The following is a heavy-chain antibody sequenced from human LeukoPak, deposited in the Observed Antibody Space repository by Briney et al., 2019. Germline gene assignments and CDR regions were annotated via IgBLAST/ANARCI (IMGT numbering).Heavy chain of an antibody. CDR3: ARVAGRRITIFGVVTGLWFDP. V-gene: IGHV4-4*07. CDR2: IYTSGST. CDR1: GGSISSYY. D-gene: IGHD3-3*01. Sequence: SETLSLTCTVSGGSISSYYWSWIRQPAGKGLEWIGRIYTSGSTNYNPSLKSRVTISVDTSKNQFSLKLSSVTAADTAVYYCARVAGRRITIFGVVTGLWFDPWGQGTLVTVSS. J-gene: IGHJ5*02.